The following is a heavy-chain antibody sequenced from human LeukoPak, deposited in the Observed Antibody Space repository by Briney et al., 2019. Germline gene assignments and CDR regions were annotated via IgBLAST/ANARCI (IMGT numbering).Heavy chain of an antibody. Sequence: MAGESLKISCKGSGYSFTSYWIGWVRQMPGKGLEWMGIIYPGDSDTRYSPSFQGQVIISADKSISTAYLQWSSLKASDTAMYYCAKSRSSGWQIYFDFWGQGTLVTVSS. CDR1: GYSFTSYW. J-gene: IGHJ4*02. V-gene: IGHV5-51*01. CDR3: AKSRSSGWQIYFDF. CDR2: IYPGDSDT. D-gene: IGHD6-19*01.